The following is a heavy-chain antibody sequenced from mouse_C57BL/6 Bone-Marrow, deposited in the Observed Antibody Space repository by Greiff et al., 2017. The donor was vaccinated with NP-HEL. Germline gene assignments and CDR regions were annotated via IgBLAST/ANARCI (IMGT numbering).Heavy chain of an antibody. D-gene: IGHD2-2*01. V-gene: IGHV1-69*01. Sequence: QVQLQQPGAELVMPGASVKLSCKASGYTFTSYWMHWVKQRPGQGLEWIGEIDPSDSYTNYNQKFKGKSTLTVDKSSSTAYMQLSSLTSEDSAVYYCARSVYYGSFYAMDYWGKGTSVTVSS. CDR3: ARSVYYGSFYAMDY. J-gene: IGHJ4*01. CDR2: IDPSDSYT. CDR1: GYTFTSYW.